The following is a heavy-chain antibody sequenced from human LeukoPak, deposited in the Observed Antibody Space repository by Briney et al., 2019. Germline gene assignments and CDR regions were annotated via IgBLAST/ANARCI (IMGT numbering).Heavy chain of an antibody. CDR2: INPNSGDT. CDR1: GYTFTGYY. CDR3: ARGRRGLLWFGESAHWYFDL. D-gene: IGHD3-10*01. V-gene: IGHV1-2*04. J-gene: IGHJ2*01. Sequence: GASVTVSCKASGYTFTGYYMHWVRQAPGQGLEWMGWINPNSGDTNYAQKFQGWVTMTRDTSISTAYMELNRLRSDDTAVYYCARGRRGLLWFGESAHWYFDLWGRGTLVTVSS.